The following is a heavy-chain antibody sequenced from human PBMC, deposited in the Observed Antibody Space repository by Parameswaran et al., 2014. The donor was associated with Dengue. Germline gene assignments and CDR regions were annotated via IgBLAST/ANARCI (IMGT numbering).Heavy chain of an antibody. J-gene: IGHJ4*02. D-gene: IGHD2-21*02. V-gene: IGHV3-15*01. CDR3: TTYIVVVTAILGPTDFDY. CDR2: IKSKTDGGTT. Sequence: VRQAPGKGLEWVGRIKSKTDGGTTDYAAPVKGRFTISRDDSKNTLYLQMNSLKTEDTAVYYCTTYIVVVTAILGPTDFDYWGQGTLVTVSS.